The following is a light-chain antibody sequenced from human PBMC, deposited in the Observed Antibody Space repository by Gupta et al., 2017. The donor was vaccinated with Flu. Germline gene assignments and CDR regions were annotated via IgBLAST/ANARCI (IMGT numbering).Light chain of an antibody. CDR2: KAS. J-gene: IGKJ2*03. V-gene: IGKV1-5*03. CDR1: QSISSW. CDR3: QQYNSYSTS. Sequence: SVGDRVTITCRASQSISSWLAWYQQKPGKAPRLLIYKASSLESGVPSRFSGSGSGTEFTLTISSLQPDDFATYYCQQYNSYSTSFGQGTKLEIK.